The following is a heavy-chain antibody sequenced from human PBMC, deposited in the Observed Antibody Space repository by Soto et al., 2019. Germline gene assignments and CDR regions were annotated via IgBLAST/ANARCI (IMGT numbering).Heavy chain of an antibody. Sequence: QVQLVQSGAEVKKPGSSVKVSCKASGGTFSSYTISWVRQAPGQGLEWMGRIIPILGIANYAQKFQGRVTITADKSTXXAXMXXSSLRSEDTAVYYCARVWGNDYGAIHYYYYYGMDVWGQGTTVTVSS. CDR3: ARVWGNDYGAIHYYYYYGMDV. CDR2: IIPILGIA. D-gene: IGHD4-17*01. J-gene: IGHJ6*02. V-gene: IGHV1-69*02. CDR1: GGTFSSYT.